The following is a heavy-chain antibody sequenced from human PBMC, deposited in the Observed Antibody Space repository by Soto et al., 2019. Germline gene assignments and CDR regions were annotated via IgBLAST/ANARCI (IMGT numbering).Heavy chain of an antibody. V-gene: IGHV3-64D*06. CDR1: GFTFSGYA. Sequence: EVQLVESGGGLVQPGGSLRLSCSASGFTFSGYAIHWVRQAPGKGPEYVSGISTNGGGTFYADSVRGRFTISRDESKNTLYLEMSSLRPDDTAVYYCVKDLDASTVVTRTFAYWGQGTLVTVSS. J-gene: IGHJ4*02. D-gene: IGHD2-15*01. CDR2: ISTNGGGT. CDR3: VKDLDASTVVTRTFAY.